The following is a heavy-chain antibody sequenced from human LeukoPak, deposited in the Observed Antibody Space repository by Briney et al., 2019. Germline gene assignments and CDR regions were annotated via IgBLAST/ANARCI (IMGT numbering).Heavy chain of an antibody. CDR1: GFTFSAYA. CDR3: AKDHPANQWLRGYVDH. V-gene: IGHV3-23*01. CDR2: VTGSGGSGGSGDPT. D-gene: IGHD6-19*01. Sequence: PGGSLRLSCAASGFTFSAYAMTWVRQAPGKGLEWVASVTGSGGSGGSGDPTYYADPVRGRFTISRDNSKSTLYLQMNSLRAEDTALYYCAKDHPANQWLRGYVDHWGQGALVSVSS. J-gene: IGHJ4*02.